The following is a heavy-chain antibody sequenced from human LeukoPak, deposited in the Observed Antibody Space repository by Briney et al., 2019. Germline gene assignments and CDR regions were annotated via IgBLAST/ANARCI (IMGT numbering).Heavy chain of an antibody. CDR2: ITSSGSTI. Sequence: PGGSLRLSCAASGFTFSDYYMSWIRQAPGKGLEWVSYITSSGSTIYYADSVKGRFTIPRDNAKNSLYLQMNSLRAEDTAVYYCAGRNAYNSAYWGQGTLVTVSS. CDR3: AGRNAYNSAY. J-gene: IGHJ4*02. V-gene: IGHV3-11*01. D-gene: IGHD5-24*01. CDR1: GFTFSDYY.